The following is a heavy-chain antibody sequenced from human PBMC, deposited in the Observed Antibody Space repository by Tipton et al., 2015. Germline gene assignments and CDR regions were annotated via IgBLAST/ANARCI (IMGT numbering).Heavy chain of an antibody. Sequence: GSLRLSCAASGFTFYTSALSWVRQAPGKGLEWVSAISGRGASTFYADSVKGRFTISRDNSQNTLFLQMNSLRTDDTAVYYCASSMLDAGTGDSWRQGTLFTVSS. CDR1: GFTFYTSA. D-gene: IGHD1-1*01. CDR2: ISGRGAST. CDR3: ASSMLDAGTGDS. V-gene: IGHV3-23*01. J-gene: IGHJ4*02.